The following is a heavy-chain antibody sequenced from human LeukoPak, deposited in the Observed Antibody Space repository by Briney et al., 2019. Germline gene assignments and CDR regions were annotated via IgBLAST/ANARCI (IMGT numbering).Heavy chain of an antibody. J-gene: IGHJ4*02. CDR1: GFTFSSYW. V-gene: IGHV3-7*01. CDR3: ARGFYYDSSLDY. D-gene: IGHD3-22*01. Sequence: PGGSLRLSCAASGFTFSSYWMSWVRQAPGKGLEWVANIKQDEGQKYYVDSVKGRFTISRDNAENSLYLQMNSLRAEDTAVYYCARGFYYDSSLDYWGQGTLVTVSS. CDR2: IKQDEGQK.